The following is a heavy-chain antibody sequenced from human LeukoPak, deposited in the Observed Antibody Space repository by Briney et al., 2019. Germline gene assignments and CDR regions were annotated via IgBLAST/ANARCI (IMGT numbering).Heavy chain of an antibody. D-gene: IGHD2-8*01. Sequence: ASVKVSCKASGYTLTGYYMHWVRQAPGQGLEWMGRINPNSGGTNYAQKFQGRVTMTRDTSISTAYMELSRLRSDDTAVYYCAIPGDCTNGVCYSFSADYWGQGTLVTVSS. J-gene: IGHJ4*02. CDR3: AIPGDCTNGVCYSFSADY. CDR1: GYTLTGYY. CDR2: INPNSGGT. V-gene: IGHV1-2*06.